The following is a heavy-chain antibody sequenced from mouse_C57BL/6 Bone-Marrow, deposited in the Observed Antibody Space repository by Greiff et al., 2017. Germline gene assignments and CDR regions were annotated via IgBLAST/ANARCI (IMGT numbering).Heavy chain of an antibody. CDR3: TTEGYGNYGGNYFDY. CDR2: IDPEDGDT. Sequence: EVQVVESGAELVRPGASVKLSCTASGFNIKDYYMHWVKQRPEQGLEWIGRIDPEDGDTEYAPKFQGKATMTADTSSNTAYLQLSSLTSEDTAVYYCTTEGYGNYGGNYFDYWGQGTTLTVSS. D-gene: IGHD2-10*02. V-gene: IGHV14-1*01. CDR1: GFNIKDYY. J-gene: IGHJ2*01.